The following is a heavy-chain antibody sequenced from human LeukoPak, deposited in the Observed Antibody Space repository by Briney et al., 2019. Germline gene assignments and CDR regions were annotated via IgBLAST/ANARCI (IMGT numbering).Heavy chain of an antibody. D-gene: IGHD1-14*01. V-gene: IGHV7-4-1*02. CDR3: ASYNRHSSRGFNAFDI. J-gene: IGHJ3*02. CDR2: INTNTGNP. Sequence: ASVKVSCKASGYTFTSYAMNWVRQAPGQGLEWMGWINTNTGNPTYAQGFTGRFVFSLDTSVSTAYLQISSLKAEDTAVYYCASYNRHSSRGFNAFDIWGQGTMVTVSS. CDR1: GYTFTSYA.